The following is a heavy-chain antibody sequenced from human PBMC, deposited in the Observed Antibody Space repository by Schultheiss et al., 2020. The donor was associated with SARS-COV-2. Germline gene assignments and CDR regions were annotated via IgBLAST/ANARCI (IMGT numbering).Heavy chain of an antibody. CDR2: INPSGSS. V-gene: IGHV4-34*01. D-gene: IGHD6-13*01. CDR3: SIMYDSTWWGLDF. J-gene: IGHJ4*02. CDR1: GGSFSGFS. Sequence: SETLSLTCAAYGGSFSGFSWTWIRQSPGRGLEWIGEINPSGSSSYNPSLKSRVFISVDTSKNHLSLKLTSVTAEDTAIYYCSIMYDSTWWGLDFWGQGTLVTVSS.